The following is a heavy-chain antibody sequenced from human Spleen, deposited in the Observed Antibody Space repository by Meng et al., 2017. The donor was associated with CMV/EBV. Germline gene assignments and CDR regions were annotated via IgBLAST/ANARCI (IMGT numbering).Heavy chain of an antibody. V-gene: IGHV3-23*03. CDR1: GFIFNNYA. Sequence: CAASGFIFNNYAMSWVRQAPGKGPEWVSVIYNDGNRTFYADSVKGRFTISRDDSKDTVYLQMSSLRAEDTAVYYCAKSDSSGYYYIDKWGQGTLVTVSS. CDR3: AKSDSSGYYYIDK. J-gene: IGHJ4*02. CDR2: IYNDGNRT. D-gene: IGHD3-22*01.